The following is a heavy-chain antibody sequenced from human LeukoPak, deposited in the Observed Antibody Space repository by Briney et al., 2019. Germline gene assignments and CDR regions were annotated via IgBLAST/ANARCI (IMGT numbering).Heavy chain of an antibody. Sequence: DSVKVSCKASGYTFTSYDISWVRQATGQGLEWMGWMNPNSGNTGYAQKFQGRVTMTRNISISTAYMELSSLSSEDTAVYYCARCWFLGSGLFDCWGQGTLVTVSS. J-gene: IGHJ4*02. V-gene: IGHV1-8*01. CDR1: GYTFTSYD. CDR3: ARCWFLGSGLFDC. CDR2: MNPNSGNT. D-gene: IGHD3-10*01.